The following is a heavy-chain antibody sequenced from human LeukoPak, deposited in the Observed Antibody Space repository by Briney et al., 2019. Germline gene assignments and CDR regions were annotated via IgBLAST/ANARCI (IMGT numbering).Heavy chain of an antibody. V-gene: IGHV1-8*01. CDR2: VHPDTGYA. CDR1: GYPFTTYE. J-gene: IGHJ5*02. CDR3: ARGPRNDP. Sequence: ASVKVSCKTSGYPFTTYEINWVRQAAGQGLEWMGWVHPDTGYADYAQKFQGRVTMTSDTSISTAYMELSSLRSDDTAVYFCARGPRNDPWGQGTLVTVST. D-gene: IGHD1-14*01.